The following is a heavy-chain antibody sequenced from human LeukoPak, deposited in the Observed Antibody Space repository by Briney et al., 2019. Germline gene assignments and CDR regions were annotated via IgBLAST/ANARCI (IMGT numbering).Heavy chain of an antibody. V-gene: IGHV4-39*01. CDR3: ARRRLGETTTANWFDP. J-gene: IGHJ5*02. CDR2: IYYSGGT. CDR1: DGSISSSSYY. Sequence: PSETLSLTCTVSDGSISSSSYYWGWIRQPPGKGLEWIGSIYYSGGTYYSPSLKSRVTLSVDTSKNQFSLKLSSVTAADTAVYYCARRRLGETTTANWFDPWGQGTLVTVSS. D-gene: IGHD1-7*01.